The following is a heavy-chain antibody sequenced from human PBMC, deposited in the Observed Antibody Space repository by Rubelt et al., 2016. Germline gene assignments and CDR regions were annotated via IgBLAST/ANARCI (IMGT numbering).Heavy chain of an antibody. J-gene: IGHJ4*02. D-gene: IGHD2-15*01. CDR3: ARGIDAGVDY. V-gene: IGHV1-8*01. CDR2: MRPIGGYI. Sequence: QVQLVQSGAEVKMPGASVKVSCKASGYTFGTYDINWVRQATGQGLEWMEWMRPIGGYIVYAQKFQGRVTMTRNTSRSTAYMELSGLRPEDTAVYYCARGIDAGVDYWGQGTVLTVSS. CDR1: GYTFGTYD.